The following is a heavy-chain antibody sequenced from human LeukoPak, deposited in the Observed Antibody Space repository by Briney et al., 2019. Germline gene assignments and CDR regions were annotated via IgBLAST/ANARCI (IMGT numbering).Heavy chain of an antibody. Sequence: GGSLRLSCAASGLTFSYTWMTWVRQAPGKGLEWVGRIKSKTDGGTTDYAAPVKGRFTISRDDSKNTLYLQMNSLKTEDTAVYYCTSCTGGSCYVSVYWGQGTLVTVPA. CDR1: GLTFSYTW. CDR2: IKSKTDGGTT. CDR3: TSCTGGSCYVSVY. D-gene: IGHD2-15*01. J-gene: IGHJ4*02. V-gene: IGHV3-15*01.